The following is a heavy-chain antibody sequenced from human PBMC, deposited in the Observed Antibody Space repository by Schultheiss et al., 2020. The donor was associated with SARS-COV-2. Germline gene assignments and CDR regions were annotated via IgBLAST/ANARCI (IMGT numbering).Heavy chain of an antibody. Sequence: GGSLRLSCAASGFTFSSYAMTWVRQAPGKGLEWVSYISSSGSTIYYADSVKGRFTISRDNAKNSLYLQMNSLRVEDTAVYFCATLRRGGSIDYWGQGTLVTVSS. CDR2: ISSSGSTI. D-gene: IGHD1-26*01. J-gene: IGHJ4*02. V-gene: IGHV3-48*03. CDR3: ATLRRGGSIDY. CDR1: GFTFSSYA.